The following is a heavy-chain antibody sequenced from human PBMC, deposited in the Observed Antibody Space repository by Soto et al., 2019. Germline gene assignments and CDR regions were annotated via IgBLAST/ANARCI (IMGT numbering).Heavy chain of an antibody. CDR2: IRSKANSYAT. CDR1: GFTFSGSA. Sequence: PGGSLRLSCAASGFTFSGSAMHWVRQASGKGLEWVGRIRSKANSYATAYAASVKGRFTISRDDSKNTAYLQMNSLKTEDTAVYYCTRPGRAARLSGPGGFDPWGQGTLVTVSS. J-gene: IGHJ5*02. D-gene: IGHD6-6*01. CDR3: TRPGRAARLSGPGGFDP. V-gene: IGHV3-73*01.